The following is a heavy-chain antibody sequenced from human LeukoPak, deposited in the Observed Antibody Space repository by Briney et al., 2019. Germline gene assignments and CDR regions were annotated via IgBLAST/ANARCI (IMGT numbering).Heavy chain of an antibody. CDR2: ISSSGTYI. CDR1: TFTFSSYN. V-gene: IGHV3-21*04. CDR3: AKDIVPHLDAFDI. Sequence: GGSLRLSCAASTFTFSSYNMNWVRQAPGKGLEWVSSISSSGTYIYYRDSVKGRFTISRDNAVNSLYLQMNSLRAEDTALYYCAKDIVPHLDAFDIWGQGTMVTVSS. D-gene: IGHD2-15*01. J-gene: IGHJ3*02.